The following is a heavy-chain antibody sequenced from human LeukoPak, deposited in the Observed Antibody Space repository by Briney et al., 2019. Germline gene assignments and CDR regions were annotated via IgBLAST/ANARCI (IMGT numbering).Heavy chain of an antibody. Sequence: GGSLRLSCAASGFTFSSYAMSWVRQAPGKGLEWVSAISGSGGSTYYAGSVKGRFTISRDNSKNTLYLQMNSQSAEDTAVYHGAKPLRGVVPAAVSLGQGTLVTVSS. CDR1: GFTFSSYA. V-gene: IGHV3-23*01. CDR2: ISGSGGST. J-gene: IGHJ5*02. D-gene: IGHD2-2*01. CDR3: AKPLRGVVPAAVS.